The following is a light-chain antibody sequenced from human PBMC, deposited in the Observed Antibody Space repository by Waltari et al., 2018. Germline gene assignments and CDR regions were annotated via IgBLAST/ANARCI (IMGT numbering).Light chain of an antibody. V-gene: IGLV1-40*01. CDR1: RSNIGAGYA. CDR3: QSYDNSLSGSGV. Sequence: QSILTQPPSVSGAPGQRVTISCTGSRSNIGAGYAVHWYQQLPGTAPRLLIYGNSNRPSGVPDRFSGSKSGTSASLDITGLQAEDEADYYCQSYDNSLSGSGVFGGGTKLTVL. J-gene: IGLJ3*02. CDR2: GNS.